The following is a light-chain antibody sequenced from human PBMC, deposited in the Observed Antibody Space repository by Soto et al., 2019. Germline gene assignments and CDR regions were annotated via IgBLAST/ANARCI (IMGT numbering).Light chain of an antibody. CDR1: TGPVTSGYY. V-gene: IGLV7-43*01. CDR2: GTS. CDR3: LLYYGGAVV. Sequence: QAVVTQEPSLTVSPGGTVTLTGASSTGPVTSGYYANWFQQKPGQAPRALIYGTSNKHSWTPARFSGSLLGGKVVLTLSGVQPEDEAEYYCLLYYGGAVVFGGGTKLTVL. J-gene: IGLJ2*01.